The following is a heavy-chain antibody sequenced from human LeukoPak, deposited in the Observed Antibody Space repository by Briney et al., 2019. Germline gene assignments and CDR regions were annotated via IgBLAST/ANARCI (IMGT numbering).Heavy chain of an antibody. CDR1: GYTFTSYG. J-gene: IGHJ4*02. CDR3: ARVPPTLPFDY. Sequence: ASVKVSCKASGYTFTSYGISWVRQAPGQGLEWMGWISAYNGNTNYAQKLQGRVTMTRNTSISTAHMELSSLRSEDTAVYYCARVPPTLPFDYWGQGTLVTVSS. V-gene: IGHV1-18*01. CDR2: ISAYNGNT.